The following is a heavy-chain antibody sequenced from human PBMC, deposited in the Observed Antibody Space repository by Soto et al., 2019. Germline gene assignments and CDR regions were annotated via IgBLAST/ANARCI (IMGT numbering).Heavy chain of an antibody. CDR1: GGTFSIYT. CDR2: IIPILGIA. Sequence: QVQLVQSGAEVKKPGSSVKVSCKASGGTFSIYTISWVRQAPGQGLEWMGRIIPILGIANYAQKFQGRVTIAADRSTSTAYMELSSLRSEDTAVYYCASGQRELLDYWGQGTLVTVSS. CDR3: ASGQRELLDY. J-gene: IGHJ4*02. V-gene: IGHV1-69*02. D-gene: IGHD1-26*01.